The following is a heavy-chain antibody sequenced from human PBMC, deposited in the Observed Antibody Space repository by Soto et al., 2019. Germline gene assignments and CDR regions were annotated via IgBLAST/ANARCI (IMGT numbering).Heavy chain of an antibody. CDR1: GLNFDDFA. CDR2: ITWNSRVL. V-gene: IGHV3-9*01. D-gene: IGHD3-3*01. Sequence: GGSLRLSCVGTGLNFDDFAMHWVRQAPGKGLKWVSGITWNSRVLAYADSVKGRFTISRDNARNSLYLQMDSLRDEDTALYYCAKGRYDFWSPYYFDSWGQGTLVTVSS. CDR3: AKGRYDFWSPYYFDS. J-gene: IGHJ4*02.